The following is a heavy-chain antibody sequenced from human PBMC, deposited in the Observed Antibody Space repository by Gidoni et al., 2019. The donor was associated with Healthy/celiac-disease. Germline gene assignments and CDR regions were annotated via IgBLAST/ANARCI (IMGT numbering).Heavy chain of an antibody. CDR1: GFPFSSYS. Sequence: EVQLVESGGGLVQPGGSLSLSCAASGFPFSSYSMNWVRQAPGKGLEWVSYISSSSSTIYYADSVKGRFTISRDNAKNSLYLQMNSLRDEDTAVYYCASLSYDSSLGPGWGQGTLVTVSS. V-gene: IGHV3-48*02. CDR3: ASLSYDSSLGPG. CDR2: ISSSSSTI. D-gene: IGHD3-22*01. J-gene: IGHJ4*02.